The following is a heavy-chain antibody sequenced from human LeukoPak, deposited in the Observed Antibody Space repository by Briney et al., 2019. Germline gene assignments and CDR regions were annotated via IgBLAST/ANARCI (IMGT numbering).Heavy chain of an antibody. J-gene: IGHJ5*01. Sequence: GGSLRLCCAASGFTFNRTWMSWVRHSPGKGLEWVANINGDGSEEYYVDSVKGRFTISRANARSSLYLQMNSLRGEDTAVYYCARDPDSDNAWGWFDSWGQGTVVTVSS. CDR3: ARDPDSDNAWGWFDS. V-gene: IGHV3-7*01. CDR2: INGDGSEE. CDR1: GFTFNRTW. D-gene: IGHD3-16*01.